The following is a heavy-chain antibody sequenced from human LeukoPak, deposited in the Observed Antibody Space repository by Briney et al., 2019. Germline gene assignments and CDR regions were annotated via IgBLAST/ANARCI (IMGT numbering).Heavy chain of an antibody. CDR3: AKAVAVGQGDY. CDR1: GFSFSSSD. Sequence: GGSLRLSCAASGFSFSSSDMHWVRQAPGKGLEWVAFIRSHGSSKYYLDSVKGRFTISRDNSKNTVYLQMNSLRADESATYYCAKAVAVGQGDYWGQGTRVTVSS. V-gene: IGHV3-30*02. J-gene: IGHJ4*02. D-gene: IGHD6-19*01. CDR2: IRSHGSSK.